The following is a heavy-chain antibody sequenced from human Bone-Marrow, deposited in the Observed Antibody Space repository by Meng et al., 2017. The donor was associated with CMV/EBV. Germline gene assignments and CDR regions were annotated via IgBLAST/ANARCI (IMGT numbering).Heavy chain of an antibody. CDR1: GLNFDDYA. D-gene: IGHD6-13*01. V-gene: IGHV3-7*01. Sequence: GESLKISCAASGLNFDDYAMHWVRQAPGKGLEWVANIKQDGSEKYYVDSVKGRFTISRDNAKNSLYLQMNSLRAEDTAVYYCAREAGGIAASPKGGMDVWGQGTTVTVSS. CDR3: AREAGGIAASPKGGMDV. CDR2: IKQDGSEK. J-gene: IGHJ6*02.